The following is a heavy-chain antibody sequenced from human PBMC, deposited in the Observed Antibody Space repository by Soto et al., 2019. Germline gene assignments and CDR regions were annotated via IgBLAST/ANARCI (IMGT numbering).Heavy chain of an antibody. V-gene: IGHV4-59*01. D-gene: IGHD1-26*01. Sequence: PSETLSLTCSVSNGSISGFYWTWIRQPPGKIMEWIVYIHYSGRTDYNHSLTSRATMSVDTSKKQFSLNLKSITAADTAVYYCVRVGVGTGNHFDXWGRGTLVTVSX. J-gene: IGHJ4*02. CDR2: IHYSGRT. CDR1: NGSISGFY. CDR3: VRVGVGTGNHFDX.